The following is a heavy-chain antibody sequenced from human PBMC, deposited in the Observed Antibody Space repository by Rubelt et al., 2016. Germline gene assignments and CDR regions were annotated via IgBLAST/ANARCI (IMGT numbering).Heavy chain of an antibody. J-gene: IGHJ5*02. CDR1: GYY. D-gene: IGHD1-1*01. CDR2: INHSGST. V-gene: IGHV4-34*01. Sequence: GYYWSWIRQPPGKGLEWIGEINHSGSTNYNPSLKSRVTISVDTSKNQFSLKLSSVTAADTAVYYCATDGGWYNWNDGNNWFDPWGQGTLVTVSS. CDR3: ATDGGWYNWNDGNNWFDP.